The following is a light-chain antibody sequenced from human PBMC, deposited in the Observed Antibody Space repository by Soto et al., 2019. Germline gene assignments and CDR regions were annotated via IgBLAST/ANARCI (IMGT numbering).Light chain of an antibody. Sequence: QSALTQPRSVSGSPGQSVTISCTGNRREVGGYNFVSWYQQHPGKAPKLMIYDVSKRPSGVPDCFSGSKSGNTASLTISGLQAEDEADYYCCSYAGSYTSPYVFGTGTKVTVL. CDR3: CSYAGSYTSPYV. CDR1: RREVGGYNF. V-gene: IGLV2-11*01. J-gene: IGLJ1*01. CDR2: DVS.